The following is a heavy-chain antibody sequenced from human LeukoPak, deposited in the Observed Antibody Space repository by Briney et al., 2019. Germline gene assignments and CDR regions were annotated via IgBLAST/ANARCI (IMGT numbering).Heavy chain of an antibody. J-gene: IGHJ6*03. CDR2: ISSSSSYI. V-gene: IGHV3-21*01. CDR1: GFTFSSYS. Sequence: SGGSLRLSCAASGFTFSSYSMNWVRQAPGKGLEWVSSISSSSSYIYYADSVKGRFTISRDNAKNSLYLQMNSLRAEETAVYYCARDGYYYGSGSYWGQYYYYYMDVWGKGTTVTVSS. CDR3: ARDGYYYGSGSYWGQYYYYYMDV. D-gene: IGHD3-10*01.